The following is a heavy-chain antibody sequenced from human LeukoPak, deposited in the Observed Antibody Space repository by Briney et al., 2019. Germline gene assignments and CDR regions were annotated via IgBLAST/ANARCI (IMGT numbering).Heavy chain of an antibody. CDR1: GFTFDDYA. CDR3: ARDPYDSSGSYYAAFDL. V-gene: IGHV3-9*01. D-gene: IGHD3-22*01. Sequence: GGSLRLSCAASGFTFDDYAMHWVRQAPGKGLEWVSGISWNSGSIGYADSVKGRFTISRDNAKNSLYLQMNNLRAEDTAVYYCARDPYDSSGSYYAAFDLWGQGTMVAVSS. CDR2: ISWNSGSI. J-gene: IGHJ3*01.